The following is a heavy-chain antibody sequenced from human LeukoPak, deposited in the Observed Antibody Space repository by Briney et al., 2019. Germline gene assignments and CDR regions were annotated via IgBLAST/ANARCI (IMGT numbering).Heavy chain of an antibody. V-gene: IGHV1-18*01. CDR2: ISAYNGNT. D-gene: IGHD2-2*01. J-gene: IGHJ5*02. CDR1: GYTFTSYG. CDR3: ARDRCSSTSCYDSRGWFDP. Sequence: GASVKVSCKASGYTFTSYGISWVRQAPGQGLEWMGWISAYNGNTNYAQKLQGRVTMTTDTSTSTAYMELRSLRSDDTAVYYCARDRCSSTSCYDSRGWFDPWGQGTLVTVSS.